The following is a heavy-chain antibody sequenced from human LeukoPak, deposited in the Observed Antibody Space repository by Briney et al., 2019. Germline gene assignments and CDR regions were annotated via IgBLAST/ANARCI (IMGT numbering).Heavy chain of an antibody. V-gene: IGHV3-48*04. CDR2: IGSTGVTI. CDR3: ARAMGV. CDR1: GFTFSSYS. Sequence: GGSLRLSCAASGFTFSSYSMNWVRQAPGKGLEWVSYIGSTGVTIYYADSVKGRFTISRDNAKNSLYLQMNSLRAEDTAVYYCARAMGVWGQGTTVTVSS. J-gene: IGHJ6*02.